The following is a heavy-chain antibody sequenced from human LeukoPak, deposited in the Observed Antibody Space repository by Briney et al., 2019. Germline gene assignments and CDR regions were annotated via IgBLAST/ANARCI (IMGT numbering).Heavy chain of an antibody. J-gene: IGHJ4*02. Sequence: GGSMRLSCTASGFTFGDYAMSWVRQAPGKGLEWVSAISGSGGSTYYADSVKGRFTISRDNSKNTLYLQMNSLRAEDTAVYYCAKLFPSLEGSRGMIDYWGQGTLVTVSS. CDR1: GFTFGDYA. CDR2: ISGSGGST. CDR3: AKLFPSLEGSRGMIDY. D-gene: IGHD2-15*01. V-gene: IGHV3-23*01.